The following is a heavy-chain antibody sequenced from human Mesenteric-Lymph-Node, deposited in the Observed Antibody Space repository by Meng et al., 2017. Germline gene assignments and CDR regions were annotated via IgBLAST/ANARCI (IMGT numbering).Heavy chain of an antibody. D-gene: IGHD6-13*01. V-gene: IGHV3-9*01. CDR3: ARDKLAAGLGDYYFDY. CDR2: ISWNSGSI. CDR1: GFTFDDYA. Sequence: GGSLRLSCAASGFTFDDYAMHWVRQAPGKGLEWVSGISWNSGSIGYADSVKGRFTISRDNSKNTLYLQMNSLRAEDTAVYYCARDKLAAGLGDYYFDYWGQGTLVTVSS. J-gene: IGHJ4*02.